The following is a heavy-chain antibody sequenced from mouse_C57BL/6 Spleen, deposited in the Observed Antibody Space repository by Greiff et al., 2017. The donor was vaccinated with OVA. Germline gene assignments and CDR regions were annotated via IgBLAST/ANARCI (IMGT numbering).Heavy chain of an antibody. J-gene: IGHJ2*01. CDR3: ASGSYYGNWYYFDY. D-gene: IGHD2-1*01. Sequence: QVQLKESGAELVRPGASVKLSCKASGYTFTDYYINWVKQRPGQGLEWIARIYPGSGNTYYNEKFKGKATLTAEKSSSTAYMQLSSLTSEDSAVYFCASGSYYGNWYYFDYWGQGTTLTVSS. CDR2: IYPGSGNT. CDR1: GYTFTDYY. V-gene: IGHV1-76*01.